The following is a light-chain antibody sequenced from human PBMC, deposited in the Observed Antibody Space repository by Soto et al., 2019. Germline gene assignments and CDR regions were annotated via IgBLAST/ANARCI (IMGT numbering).Light chain of an antibody. CDR2: DVS. V-gene: IGLV2-11*01. CDR3: CSHACRYHV. Sequence: QSVLTQPRSVFGSPGQSVTIACTGTSSDVGGYNYVSWYQQHPGKAPKLMIYDVSKRPSGVPDRLYGSKSGNTASLTTSGLPAEEEDDYYCCSHACRYHVFGTGTKVTVL. CDR1: SSDVGGYNY. J-gene: IGLJ1*01.